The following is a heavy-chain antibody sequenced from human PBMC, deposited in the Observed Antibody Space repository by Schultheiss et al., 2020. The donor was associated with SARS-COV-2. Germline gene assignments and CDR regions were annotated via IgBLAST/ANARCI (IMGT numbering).Heavy chain of an antibody. V-gene: IGHV1-18*01. CDR2: ISAYNGNT. J-gene: IGHJ6*02. Sequence: ASVKVSCKASGGTFSSYAISWVRQAPGQGLEWMGWISAYNGNTNYAQKLQGRVTMTTDTSTSTAYMELSRLRSDDTAVYYCARDLRVAAASQTYYYYGMDVWGQGTTVTVSS. CDR3: ARDLRVAAASQTYYYYGMDV. D-gene: IGHD6-13*01. CDR1: GGTFSSYA.